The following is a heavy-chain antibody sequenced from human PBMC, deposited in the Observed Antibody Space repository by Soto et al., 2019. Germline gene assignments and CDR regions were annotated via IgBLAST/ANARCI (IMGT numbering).Heavy chain of an antibody. CDR1: GYTFSSYD. J-gene: IGHJ6*03. CDR3: ARGLKFTTPLVRGVNPYYYYYMDV. CDR2: MNPNSGDT. V-gene: IGHV1-8*01. D-gene: IGHD3-10*01. Sequence: QVQLVQSGAEVKKPGASVKVSCKASGYTFSSYDINWVRQATGQGLEWMGWMNPNSGDTNYPQKFQGRVTMTRNTSIDTAYMELSSLRSEDTAVYYWARGLKFTTPLVRGVNPYYYYYMDVWGEGTTVTVSS.